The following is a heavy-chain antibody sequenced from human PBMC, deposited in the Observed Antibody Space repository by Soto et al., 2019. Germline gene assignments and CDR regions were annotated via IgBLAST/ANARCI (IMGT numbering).Heavy chain of an antibody. V-gene: IGHV3-30-3*01. CDR3: ATIGYSSKWYSDYYYGMDV. Sequence: TGGSLRLSCAASGFIFRYYAMHWVRQAPGKGLEWVAVISYDGSNEFYADSVKGRFTISRDNSKNTLYLQMNSLRAEDTAVYHCATIGYSSKWYSDYYYGMDVWGQGTTVTVSS. J-gene: IGHJ6*02. CDR1: GFIFRYYA. D-gene: IGHD2-2*01. CDR2: ISYDGSNE.